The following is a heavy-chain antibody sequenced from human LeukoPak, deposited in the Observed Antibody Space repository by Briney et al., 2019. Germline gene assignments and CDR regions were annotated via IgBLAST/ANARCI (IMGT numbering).Heavy chain of an antibody. J-gene: IGHJ5*02. CDR3: ARTITSTVTTGYFDP. D-gene: IGHD4-17*01. CDR2: INHSGST. V-gene: IGHV4-34*01. Sequence: SETLSLTCAVYGGSFSGYYWSWIRQPPGKGLEWIGEINHSGSTNYNPSLKSRVTISVDTSKNQFSLKLSSVTAADTAVYYCARTITSTVTTGYFDPWGQGTLVTVSS. CDR1: GGSFSGYY.